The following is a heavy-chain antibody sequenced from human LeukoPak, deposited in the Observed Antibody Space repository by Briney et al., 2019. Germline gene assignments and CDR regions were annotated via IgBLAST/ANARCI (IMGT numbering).Heavy chain of an antibody. CDR3: ARDLEAANTYYFDY. V-gene: IGHV3-48*02. CDR2: ITADSGTT. D-gene: IGHD6-13*01. CDR1: GFTFSTKS. Sequence: GGSLRLSCAVSGFTFSTKSMNWVRQAPGKGLEWVSYITADSGTTYYADSVKGRFTISRDNSKNTVYLQVNSLRDEDTAVYYCARDLEAANTYYFDYWGQGTMVTVSS. J-gene: IGHJ4*02.